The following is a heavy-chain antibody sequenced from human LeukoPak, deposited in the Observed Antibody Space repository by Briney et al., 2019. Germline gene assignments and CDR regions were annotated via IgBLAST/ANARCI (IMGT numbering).Heavy chain of an antibody. CDR3: AKATLGSCSGARCYPFDY. V-gene: IGHV3-23*01. Sequence: GGSLRLSCAASGFTFSTYAINWVRQAPGKGLEWVSAITGSGGSTYIADSVKGRLTISRDNSKNTLYLQMNSLRAEDTAVYYCAKATLGSCSGARCYPFDYWGQGTLDTVSS. J-gene: IGHJ4*02. CDR1: GFTFSTYA. D-gene: IGHD2-15*01. CDR2: ITGSGGST.